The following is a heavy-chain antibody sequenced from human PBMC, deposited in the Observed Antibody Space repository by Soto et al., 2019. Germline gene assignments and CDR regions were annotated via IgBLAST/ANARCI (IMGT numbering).Heavy chain of an antibody. Sequence: QVQLVQSGAEVKKPGSSVKVSCKASGGTFSSYTISWVRQAPGQGLEWMGRIIPILGIANYAQKFQGRVTITADKSTSKAYRELSSLRSEDTAVYYCAMGEASYYCYGMDVWGQGTTVTVSS. V-gene: IGHV1-69*02. CDR1: GGTFSSYT. CDR2: IIPILGIA. D-gene: IGHD2-21*01. CDR3: AMGEASYYCYGMDV. J-gene: IGHJ6*02.